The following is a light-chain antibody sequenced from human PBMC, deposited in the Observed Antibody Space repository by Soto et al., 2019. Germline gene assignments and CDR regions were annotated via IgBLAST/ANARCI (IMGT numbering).Light chain of an antibody. CDR2: EVI. Sequence: QSALTQPASVSGSPGQSITISCTGSGSAVGAYNSVSWYQQHPGKAPNLIIYEVINRPSGVSNRFSGSKSGDTASLTISGLQAEDEAEYYCSSSTSSSPLYVFGSGTKVTVL. V-gene: IGLV2-14*01. CDR1: GSAVGAYNS. CDR3: SSSTSSSPLYV. J-gene: IGLJ1*01.